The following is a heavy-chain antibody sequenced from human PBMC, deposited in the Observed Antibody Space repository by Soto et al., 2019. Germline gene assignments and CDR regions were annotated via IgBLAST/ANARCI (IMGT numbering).Heavy chain of an antibody. CDR2: FDPEDGET. Sequence: ASVKVSCKASGYTLTELSMHWVRQAPGKGLEWMGGFDPEDGETIYAQKFKGRVTMTEDTSTDTAYMELSSLRSEDTAVYYCAADAPQNIVGATEFDYWGQGTLVTVSS. D-gene: IGHD1-26*01. V-gene: IGHV1-24*01. CDR3: AADAPQNIVGATEFDY. CDR1: GYTLTELS. J-gene: IGHJ4*02.